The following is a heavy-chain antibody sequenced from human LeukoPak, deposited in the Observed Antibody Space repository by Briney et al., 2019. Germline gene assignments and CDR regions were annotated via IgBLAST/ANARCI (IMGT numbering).Heavy chain of an antibody. V-gene: IGHV4-61*03. Sequence: YXSWMRQPAGKGVEWMGYIYYRCSTNYNPSLKSRVTISVDTSKNHFSLKLSSVTAADTAVYYCASFPHILTSYRDDYWGQGTLVTVSS. J-gene: IGHJ4*02. CDR3: ASFPHILTSYRDDY. D-gene: IGHD3-9*01. CDR1: Y. CDR2: IYYRCST.